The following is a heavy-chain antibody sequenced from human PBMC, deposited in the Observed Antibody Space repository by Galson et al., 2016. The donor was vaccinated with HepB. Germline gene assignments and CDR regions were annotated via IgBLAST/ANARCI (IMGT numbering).Heavy chain of an antibody. CDR1: GFTFSSNW. CDR2: IKQDGSEK. CDR3: AKDRRLLWFGEFNYYMDV. V-gene: IGHV3-7*05. D-gene: IGHD3-10*01. Sequence: SLRLSCAASGFTFSSNWMSWVRQAPGKGLEWVANIKQDGSEKYYVDSVKGRFTISRDNAKNTLYLQMNSLRAEDTAVYYCAKDRRLLWFGEFNYYMDVWGKGTTVTVSS. J-gene: IGHJ6*03.